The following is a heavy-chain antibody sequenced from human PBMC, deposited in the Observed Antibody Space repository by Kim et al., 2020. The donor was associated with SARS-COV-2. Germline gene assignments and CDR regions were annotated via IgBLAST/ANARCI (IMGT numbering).Heavy chain of an antibody. D-gene: IGHD3-3*01. V-gene: IGHV3-74*01. Sequence: TNHADSGKGRFTISRDSAKNTLLLQMNSLRVYDTAVYYCSKDTFGPEDSWGQGILVTVSS. CDR2: T. CDR3: SKDTFGPEDS. J-gene: IGHJ5*01.